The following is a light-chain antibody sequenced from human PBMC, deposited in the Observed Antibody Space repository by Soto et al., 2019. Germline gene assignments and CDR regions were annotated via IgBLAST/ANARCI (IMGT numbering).Light chain of an antibody. J-gene: IGKJ2*01. CDR3: QQSYSVVYT. CDR1: QSISTY. CDR2: YSS. V-gene: IGKV1-39*01. Sequence: DIQMTQSPSSLSASVGDRVTITCRASQSISTYLNWYQQKPGRVPKLLIFYSSTLQSGVPSRFSGSGSGTDFTLTISSLQPEDFATYYCQQSYSVVYTFGQATKVDIK.